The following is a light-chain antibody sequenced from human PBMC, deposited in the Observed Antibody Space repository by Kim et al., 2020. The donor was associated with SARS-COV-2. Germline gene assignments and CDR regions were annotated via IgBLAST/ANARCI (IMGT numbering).Light chain of an antibody. CDR1: QSVSSCY. J-gene: IGKJ2*01. Sequence: SPGERTTLPCRASQSVSSCYLAWYQQKPGQAPRLLIYGASSRATGIPDRFSGSGSGTDFTLTISRLEPEDFAVYYCQQYGSSPPVTFGQGTKLEI. CDR2: GAS. CDR3: QQYGSSPPVT. V-gene: IGKV3-20*01.